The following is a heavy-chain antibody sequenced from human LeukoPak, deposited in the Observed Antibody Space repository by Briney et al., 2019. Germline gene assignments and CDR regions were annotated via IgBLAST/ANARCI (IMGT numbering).Heavy chain of an antibody. V-gene: IGHV3-74*01. D-gene: IGHD2-15*01. CDR1: GFTFSSYW. Sequence: GGSLRLSCAASGFTFSSYWMHWVRQAPGKGLVWVPRINTDGSSTSYADSVKGRFTISRDNAKNTLYLQMNSLRAEDTAVYYCAREEGSGSANPFDYWGQGTLVTVSS. CDR3: AREEGSGSANPFDY. CDR2: INTDGSST. J-gene: IGHJ4*02.